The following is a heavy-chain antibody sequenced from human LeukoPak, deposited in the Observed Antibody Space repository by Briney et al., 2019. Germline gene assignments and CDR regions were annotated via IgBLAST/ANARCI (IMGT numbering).Heavy chain of an antibody. CDR1: GFTFSSYS. CDR3: ARDKVGDYDFWSGTGGAFDI. CDR2: ISSSSYI. V-gene: IGHV3-21*01. Sequence: PGGSLRLSCAASGFTFSSYSMNWVRQAPGKGLEWVSSISSSSYIYYAGSVKGRFTIFRDNAKNALYLQMNSLRAEDTAVYYCARDKVGDYDFWSGTGGAFDIWGQGTMVTVSS. D-gene: IGHD3-3*01. J-gene: IGHJ3*02.